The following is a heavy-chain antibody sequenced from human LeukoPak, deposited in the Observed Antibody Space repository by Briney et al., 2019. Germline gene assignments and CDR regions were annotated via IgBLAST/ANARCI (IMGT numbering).Heavy chain of an antibody. CDR2: IIPIFGTA. J-gene: IGHJ6*03. CDR3: ARDYYGSGANYYYYMDV. D-gene: IGHD3-10*01. CDR1: GGTFSSYA. V-gene: IGHV1-69*13. Sequence: SVKVSCKASGGTFSSYAISWVRQAPGQGLEWMGGIIPIFGTANYAQKFQGRVTITADESTSAAYMELSSLRSEDTAVYYCARDYYGSGANYYYYMDVWGKGTTVTISS.